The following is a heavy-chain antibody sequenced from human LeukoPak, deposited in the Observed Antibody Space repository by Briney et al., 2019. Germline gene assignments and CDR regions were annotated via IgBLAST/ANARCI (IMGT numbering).Heavy chain of an antibody. CDR1: GFTFSTYG. V-gene: IGHV3-33*01. J-gene: IGHJ6*02. CDR3: ARALFAGAFYGMDV. D-gene: IGHD3-10*01. CDR2: IWNDGSNK. Sequence: GKSLRLSCAASGFTFSTYGMHWVRQAPGKGLEWVAIIWNDGSNKYYADSVKGRFTVSRDNSKNTLYLQVNSLRAEDTAVYYCARALFAGAFYGMDVWGQGTTVTVSS.